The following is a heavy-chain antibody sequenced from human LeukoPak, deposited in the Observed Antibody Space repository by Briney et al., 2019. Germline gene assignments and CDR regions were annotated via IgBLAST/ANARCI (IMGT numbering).Heavy chain of an antibody. Sequence: GGSLRLSCAVSGFTFSSYGMHWVRQAPGKGLEWVAFIRYDGSNKYYADSVKGRFTVSRDNSKNTLYLQMNSLRAEDTAVYYCAKEMRYYDSSGYPPDAFDIWGQGTMVTVSS. J-gene: IGHJ3*02. D-gene: IGHD3-22*01. V-gene: IGHV3-30*02. CDR3: AKEMRYYDSSGYPPDAFDI. CDR1: GFTFSSYG. CDR2: IRYDGSNK.